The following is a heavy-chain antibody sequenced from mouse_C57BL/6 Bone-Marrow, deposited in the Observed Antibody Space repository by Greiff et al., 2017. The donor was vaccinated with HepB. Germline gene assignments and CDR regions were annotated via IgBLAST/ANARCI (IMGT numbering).Heavy chain of an antibody. Sequence: EVKLVESGGGLVKPGGSLKLSCAASGFTFSDYGMHWVRQPPEKGLEWVADISSCNNTINYADTVKGRFTISRDNAKNTLFLQLTSLRSDDTAMYYCARRPYPLYGLDYWGQGTSVTVSS. V-gene: IGHV5-17*01. D-gene: IGHD1-1*02. CDR3: ARRPYPLYGLDY. CDR1: GFTFSDYG. J-gene: IGHJ4*01. CDR2: ISSCNNTI.